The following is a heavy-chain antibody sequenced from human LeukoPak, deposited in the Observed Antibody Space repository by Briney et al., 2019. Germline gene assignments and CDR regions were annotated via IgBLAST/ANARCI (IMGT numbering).Heavy chain of an antibody. J-gene: IGHJ4*02. CDR2: IYYSGST. CDR3: AEWDANCGGDCYSF. CDR1: GGSISTYY. D-gene: IGHD2-21*02. Sequence: SETLSLTCSVSGGSISTYYWSWIRQPPGKGLEWIGYIYYSGSTDYNPSLKSRVTISVDTSKNQFSLKLNSVTAADTAVYYCAEWDANCGGDCYSFWGQGTLVTVSS. V-gene: IGHV4-59*01.